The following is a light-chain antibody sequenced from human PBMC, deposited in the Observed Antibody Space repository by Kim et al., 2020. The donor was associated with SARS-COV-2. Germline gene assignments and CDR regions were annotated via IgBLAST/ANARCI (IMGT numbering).Light chain of an antibody. Sequence: QSITISCTRTNSDIGNYNYVSWYQQHPGKDPKLIIHGVSQRPSGVSDRFSGSKSGNTASLTISGLQAEDEADYYCSSFTSSITYVFGSGTKVTVL. V-gene: IGLV2-14*03. CDR3: SSFTSSITYV. CDR2: GVS. CDR1: NSDIGNYNY. J-gene: IGLJ1*01.